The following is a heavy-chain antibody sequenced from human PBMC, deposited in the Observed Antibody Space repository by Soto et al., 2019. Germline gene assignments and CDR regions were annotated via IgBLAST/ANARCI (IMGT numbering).Heavy chain of an antibody. D-gene: IGHD5-12*01. CDR3: AKDRLERYNAYDVSGY. CDR2: ISGSGDSS. J-gene: IGHJ4*02. Sequence: PGGSLRLSCAASGFTFSTYAMSWVRQAPGKGLEWVSTISGSGDSSYYATSVKGRFTISRDNSKNTVYLQMNSLRAEDTAVYYCAKDRLERYNAYDVSGYWGQGTLVTVSS. V-gene: IGHV3-23*01. CDR1: GFTFSTYA.